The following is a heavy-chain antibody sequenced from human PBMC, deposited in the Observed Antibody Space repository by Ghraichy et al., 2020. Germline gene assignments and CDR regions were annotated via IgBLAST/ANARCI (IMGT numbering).Heavy chain of an antibody. CDR3: ARGVDLRRYYGMDV. D-gene: IGHD3-3*01. Sequence: SETLSLTCAVYGGSFSGYYWSWIRQPPGKGLEWIGEINHSGSTNYNPSLKSRVTISVDTSKNQFSLKLSSVTAADTAVYYCARGVDLRRYYGMDVWGQGTTVTVSS. J-gene: IGHJ6*02. V-gene: IGHV4-34*01. CDR2: INHSGST. CDR1: GGSFSGYY.